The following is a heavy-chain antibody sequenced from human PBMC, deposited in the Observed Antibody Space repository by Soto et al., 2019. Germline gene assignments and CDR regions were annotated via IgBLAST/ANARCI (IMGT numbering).Heavy chain of an antibody. CDR3: AREDYYDSSGYYGADY. CDR1: GYTFTSYG. V-gene: IGHV1-18*01. D-gene: IGHD3-22*01. Sequence: QVQLVQSGAEVKKPGASVKVSCKASGYTFTSYGISWVRQAPGQGREWMGWISAYNGNTNYAQKLQGRVTMTTDTATSTAYMELRSLRSDDTAVYYCAREDYYDSSGYYGADYWGQGTLVTVSS. CDR2: ISAYNGNT. J-gene: IGHJ4*02.